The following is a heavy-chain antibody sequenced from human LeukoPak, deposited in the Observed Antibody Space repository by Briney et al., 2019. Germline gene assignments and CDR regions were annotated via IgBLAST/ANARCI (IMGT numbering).Heavy chain of an antibody. Sequence: PSETLSLTCTVSGGSISSYYWSWIRQPPGKGLEWIGYIYYSGRTNYNPSLKSRVTISVDTSKNQFSLKLSSVTAADTAVYYCARGGVINCSSTSCYSGEDYWGQGTPVTVSS. CDR1: GGSISSYY. CDR2: IYYSGRT. J-gene: IGHJ4*02. D-gene: IGHD2-2*01. V-gene: IGHV4-59*08. CDR3: ARGGVINCSSTSCYSGEDY.